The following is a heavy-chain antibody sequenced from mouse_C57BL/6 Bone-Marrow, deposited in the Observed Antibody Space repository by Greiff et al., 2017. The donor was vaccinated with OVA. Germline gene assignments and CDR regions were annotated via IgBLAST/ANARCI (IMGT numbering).Heavy chain of an antibody. Sequence: QVQLQQPGAELVRPGSSVKLSCKASGYTFTSYWMDWVKQRPGQGLEWIGNIYPSDSETHYNQKFKDKATLTVDKPSSTAYMQLSSLTSEYSAVYYCARSGFITTVVATDFDYWGQGTTLTVSS. V-gene: IGHV1-61*01. J-gene: IGHJ2*01. CDR2: IYPSDSET. CDR3: ARSGFITTVVATDFDY. D-gene: IGHD1-1*01. CDR1: GYTFTSYW.